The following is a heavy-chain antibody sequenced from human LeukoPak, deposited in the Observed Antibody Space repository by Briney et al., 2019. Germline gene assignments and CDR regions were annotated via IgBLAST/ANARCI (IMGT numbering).Heavy chain of an antibody. CDR2: INPSGGST. CDR1: GYTFTSYY. V-gene: IGHV1-46*03. CDR3: SRGNRVEMAL. D-gene: IGHD5-24*01. Sequence: ASVKVSCKASGYTFTSYYMHWVRQAPGQGLEWVGRINPSGGSTTYAQNLQGRVTMTRDTSTSTVYMELSSLRSEDTAVYYCSRGNRVEMALWGQGTLVTVSS. J-gene: IGHJ4*02.